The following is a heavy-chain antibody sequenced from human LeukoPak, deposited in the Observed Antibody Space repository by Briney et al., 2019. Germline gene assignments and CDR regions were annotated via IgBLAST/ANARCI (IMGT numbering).Heavy chain of an antibody. J-gene: IGHJ6*02. CDR1: GGSISSYY. CDR3: ARDHVSLWFGESLPYYYYYGMDV. Sequence: SETLSLTCTVSGGSISSYYWSWIRQPPGKGLEWIGYIYYSGSTNYNPSLKSRVTISVDTSKNQFSLKLSSVTAADTAVYYCARDHVSLWFGESLPYYYYYGMDVWGQGTTVTVSS. CDR2: IYYSGST. V-gene: IGHV4-59*01. D-gene: IGHD3-10*01.